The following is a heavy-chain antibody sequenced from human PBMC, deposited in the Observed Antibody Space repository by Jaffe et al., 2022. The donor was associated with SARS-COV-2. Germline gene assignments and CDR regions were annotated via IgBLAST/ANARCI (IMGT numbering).Heavy chain of an antibody. CDR3: AKDRTFSGQASGWPIDY. CDR1: GFTFSLYA. V-gene: IGHV3-23*01. J-gene: IGHJ4*02. CDR2: ISGSGSNT. D-gene: IGHD6-25*01. Sequence: EVQLLESGGGLVQPGGSLRLSCAASGFTFSLYAMSWVRQAPGKGLEWVSGISGSGSNTHYADSVKGRFTISRDNSKDTLYLQMNSLRGEDTAVYYCAKDRTFSGQASGWPIDYWGQGTLVTVSS.